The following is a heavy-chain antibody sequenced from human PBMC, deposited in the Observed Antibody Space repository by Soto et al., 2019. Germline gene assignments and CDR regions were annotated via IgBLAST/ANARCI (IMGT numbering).Heavy chain of an antibody. V-gene: IGHV4-59*01. CDR2: IHDSGST. CDR1: GGSISNYY. Sequence: SETLSLTCTVSGGSISNYYWTWIRQPPGKGLEWIGYIHDSGSTYYNPSLKSRVTISVDTSKSQFSLKLTSVTAADTAVYYCARGEDAFFYYGLDVWGQGITVTVSS. J-gene: IGHJ6*02. CDR3: ARGEDAFFYYGLDV.